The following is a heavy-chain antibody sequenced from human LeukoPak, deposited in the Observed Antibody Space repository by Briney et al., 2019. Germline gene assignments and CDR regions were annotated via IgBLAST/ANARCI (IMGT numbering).Heavy chain of an antibody. Sequence: SETLSLTCTVSGGSISSSSYYWGWIRQPPGKGLEWIGSIYYSGSTYYNPSLKSRVTLSVDTSKNQFSLKLSSVTAADTAVYYCARQGPPSSLDYWGQGTLVTVSS. J-gene: IGHJ4*02. CDR1: GGSISSSSYY. CDR3: ARQGPPSSLDY. CDR2: IYYSGST. V-gene: IGHV4-39*01.